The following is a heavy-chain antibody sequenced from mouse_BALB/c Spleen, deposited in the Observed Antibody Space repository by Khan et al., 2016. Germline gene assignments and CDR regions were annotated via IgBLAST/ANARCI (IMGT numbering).Heavy chain of an antibody. CDR1: GFTFSDYY. D-gene: IGHD2-14*01. CDR3: TRGGYDGYFDY. V-gene: IGHV5-4*02. CDR2: ISDGGSYT. Sequence: EVELVESGGGLVKPGGSLKLSCAASGFTFSDYYMYWVRQTPEKRLEWVATISDGGSYTSYPDSVKGRFIIFRDNANNHLYLQMSSLKSEDTAIYYCTRGGYDGYFDYWGQGTIITVSS. J-gene: IGHJ2*01.